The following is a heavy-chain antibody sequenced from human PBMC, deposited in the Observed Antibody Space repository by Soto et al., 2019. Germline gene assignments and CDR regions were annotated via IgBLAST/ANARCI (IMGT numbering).Heavy chain of an antibody. CDR3: ARAVAVPADFDY. CDR1: GYTFTSYA. CDR2: INAGNGNT. Sequence: ASVKVSCKASGYTFTSYAMHWVRQAPGQRLEWMGWINAGNGNTKYSQKFQGRVTITRDTSASTAYMELSSLRSEDTAVYYCARAVAVPADFDYWGQGTLVTVAS. J-gene: IGHJ4*02. D-gene: IGHD6-19*01. V-gene: IGHV1-3*01.